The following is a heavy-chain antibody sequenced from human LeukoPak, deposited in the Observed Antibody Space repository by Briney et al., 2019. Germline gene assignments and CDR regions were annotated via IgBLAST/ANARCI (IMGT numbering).Heavy chain of an antibody. Sequence: GGSLRLSCAASGFTFNNYAMSWVRQTPGKGLEWVSTIGASGSHTYYADSVKGRFTISRGNSYNTLYLQMSSLRADDTAVYYCAKDPGDSSWYFVLWGQGTLVTVSS. J-gene: IGHJ4*02. CDR3: AKDPGDSSWYFVL. V-gene: IGHV3-23*01. D-gene: IGHD6-13*01. CDR1: GFTFNNYA. CDR2: IGASGSHT.